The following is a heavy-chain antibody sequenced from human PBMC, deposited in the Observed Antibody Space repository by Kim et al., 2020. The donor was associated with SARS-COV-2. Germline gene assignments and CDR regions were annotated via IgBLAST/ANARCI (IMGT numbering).Heavy chain of an antibody. D-gene: IGHD5-12*01. CDR1: GFTFSSYS. Sequence: GGSLRLSCAASGFTFSSYSMNWVRQAPGKGLEWVSSISSSSSYIYYADSVKGRFTISRDNAKNSLYLQMNSLRAEDTAVYYCARDWGEYSGYAARFDYWGQGTLVTVSS. J-gene: IGHJ4*02. CDR2: ISSSSSYI. CDR3: ARDWGEYSGYAARFDY. V-gene: IGHV3-21*01.